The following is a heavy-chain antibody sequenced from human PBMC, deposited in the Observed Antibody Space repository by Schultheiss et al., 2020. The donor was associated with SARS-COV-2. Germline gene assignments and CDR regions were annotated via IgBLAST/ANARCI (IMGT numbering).Heavy chain of an antibody. D-gene: IGHD6-6*01. V-gene: IGHV3-53*01. CDR3: AKKGDVYSSSSEPWYYFDY. J-gene: IGHJ4*02. CDR2: IYSGGST. CDR1: GFTFSDYY. Sequence: GGSLRLSCAASGFTFSDYYMSWIRQAPGKGLEWVSVIYSGGSTYYADSVKGRFTISRDNSKNTLYLQMNSLRAEDTAVYYCAKKGDVYSSSSEPWYYFDYWGQGTLVTVAS.